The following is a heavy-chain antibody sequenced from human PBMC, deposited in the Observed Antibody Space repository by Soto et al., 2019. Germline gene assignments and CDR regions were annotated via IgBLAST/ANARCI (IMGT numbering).Heavy chain of an antibody. D-gene: IGHD3-22*01. CDR2: IWYDGSNK. Sequence: GSSLRLSCAASGFTFSSYGMHWVRQAPGKGLEWVAVIWYDGSNKYYADSVKGRFTISRDNSKNTLYLQMNSLRAEDTAVYYCARDRSPAYDSQSDSDAFDIWGQGTMVTGSS. CDR3: ARDRSPAYDSQSDSDAFDI. J-gene: IGHJ3*02. V-gene: IGHV3-33*01. CDR1: GFTFSSYG.